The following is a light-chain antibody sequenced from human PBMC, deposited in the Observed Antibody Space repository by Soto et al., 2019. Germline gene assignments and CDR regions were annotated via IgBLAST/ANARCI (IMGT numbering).Light chain of an antibody. CDR3: QQYESFSWT. J-gene: IGKJ1*01. Sequence: DIQMTQSPSTLSASVGDRVTITCRASQSISSWLDWYQKKPGKAPKLLIYDTSTLETGVPSRFSGGGSGTELTLTISSLQPHDFATYFCQQYESFSWTFGQGTKVQIQ. CDR1: QSISSW. CDR2: DTS. V-gene: IGKV1-5*01.